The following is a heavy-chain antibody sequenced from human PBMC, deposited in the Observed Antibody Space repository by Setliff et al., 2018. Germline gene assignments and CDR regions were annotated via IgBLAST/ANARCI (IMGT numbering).Heavy chain of an antibody. D-gene: IGHD3-22*01. CDR3: ARGITSGGYWGQRFLYLDV. V-gene: IGHV4-61*09. Sequence: SLTCTVSGGSISSDSHYWAWVRLPAGKGLELIGQIYSNGRTYYNPSLKSRLTISLDTSKNQFSLRLNSMTAADTAVYYCARGITSGGYWGQRFLYLDVWGRGTTVTVSS. J-gene: IGHJ6*03. CDR1: GGSISSDSHY. CDR2: IYSNGRT.